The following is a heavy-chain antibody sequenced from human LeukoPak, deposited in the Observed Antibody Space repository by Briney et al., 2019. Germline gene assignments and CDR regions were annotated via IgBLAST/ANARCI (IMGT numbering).Heavy chain of an antibody. D-gene: IGHD3-10*01. CDR3: ARAEQFQNYYGSGSYFLDAFDI. CDR1: GGTFSSYA. CDR2: IIPILGIA. Sequence: SVKVSCKASGGTFSSYAISWVRQAPGQGLEWMGRIIPILGIANYAQKFQGRVTITADKSMSTAYMELSSLRSEDTAVYYCARAEQFQNYYGSGSYFLDAFDIWGQGTMVTVSS. V-gene: IGHV1-69*04. J-gene: IGHJ3*02.